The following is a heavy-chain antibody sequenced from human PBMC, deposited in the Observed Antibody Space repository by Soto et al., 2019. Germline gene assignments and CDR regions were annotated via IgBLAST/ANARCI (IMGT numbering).Heavy chain of an antibody. CDR3: TTLGAFDY. J-gene: IGHJ4*02. CDR2: IKRKTDGGTT. V-gene: IGHV3-15*01. CDR1: GFSFSNAW. D-gene: IGHD3-16*01. Sequence: EVQLVEAGGGLVKPGGSLRLSCAASGFSFSNAWMSWVRQAPGKGLEWVGRIKRKTDGGTTDYAAPEKGRSTISRDDSKNTLYLQMNSLKTEDTAVYYCTTLGAFDYWGQGTVVTVSS.